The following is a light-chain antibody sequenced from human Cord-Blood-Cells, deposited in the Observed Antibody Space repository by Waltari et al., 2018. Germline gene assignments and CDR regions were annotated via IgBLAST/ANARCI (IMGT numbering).Light chain of an antibody. CDR3: AAWDDSLSGRV. J-gene: IGLJ3*02. V-gene: IGLV1-47*01. Sequence: QSVLTQPPSASGTPGPRVPISCSGTRSNIGRNYVYWYQQLPGTAPKPLIYRKYPRPSGGPDRFAGPKSGPSASLAISGLRAEDEADYYCAAWDDSLSGRVFGGGTKLTVL. CDR2: RKY. CDR1: RSNIGRNY.